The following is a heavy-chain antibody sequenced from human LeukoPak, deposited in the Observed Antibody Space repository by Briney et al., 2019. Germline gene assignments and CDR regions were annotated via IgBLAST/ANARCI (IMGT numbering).Heavy chain of an antibody. D-gene: IGHD2-8*01. V-gene: IGHV3-23*01. CDR3: AKDTSIGKYCTSGVCTPFDY. CDR2: ISDSGDYT. J-gene: IGHJ4*02. CDR1: GFTFSSYA. Sequence: PGGSLRLSCAGSGFTFSSYAMSWVRQAPGKGLEWVSAISDSGDYTYYADSVKGRFTISRDNSKNMLYLHVNSLRAEDTAVYYCAKDTSIGKYCTSGVCTPFDYWGQGTLVTVSS.